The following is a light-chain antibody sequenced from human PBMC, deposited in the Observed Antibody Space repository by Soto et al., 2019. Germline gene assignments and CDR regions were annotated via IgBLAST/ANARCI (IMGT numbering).Light chain of an antibody. J-gene: IGKJ1*01. Sequence: DIQMTQSPSSLSASVGDRVTITCRASQSSSSYLNWYQQKPGKAPKLLIYAASSLQSGVPSRFIASGSGTDFTLTISSMQPEDFATYYCQQSYSTPWTFGQGTKVEIK. CDR3: QQSYSTPWT. CDR2: AAS. CDR1: QSSSSY. V-gene: IGKV1-39*01.